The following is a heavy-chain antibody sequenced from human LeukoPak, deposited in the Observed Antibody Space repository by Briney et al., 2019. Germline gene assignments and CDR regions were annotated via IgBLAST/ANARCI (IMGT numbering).Heavy chain of an antibody. J-gene: IGHJ4*02. CDR1: GFTFSSYG. V-gene: IGHV3-23*01. Sequence: GGSLRLSCAASGFTFSSYGMSWVRQAPGKGLEWVSAISGSGGSTYYADSVKGRFTISRDNSKNTLYLQMNSLRAEDTAVYYCAKGLSSGWYAFDYWGQGTLVTVSS. CDR2: ISGSGGST. CDR3: AKGLSSGWYAFDY. D-gene: IGHD6-19*01.